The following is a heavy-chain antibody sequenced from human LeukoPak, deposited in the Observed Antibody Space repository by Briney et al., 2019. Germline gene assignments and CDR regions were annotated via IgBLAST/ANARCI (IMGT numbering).Heavy chain of an antibody. CDR3: ARLPGYSSSWYEYYYYYYMDV. CDR2: IKQDGSEK. J-gene: IGHJ6*03. D-gene: IGHD6-13*01. Sequence: GGSLRLSCAASGFTFSSYWMSWVRQAPGKGLEWVANIKQDGSEKYYVDSVKGRFTISRDNAKNSLYLQMSSLRAEDTAVYYCARLPGYSSSWYEYYYYYYMDVWGKGTTVTVSS. CDR1: GFTFSSYW. V-gene: IGHV3-7*01.